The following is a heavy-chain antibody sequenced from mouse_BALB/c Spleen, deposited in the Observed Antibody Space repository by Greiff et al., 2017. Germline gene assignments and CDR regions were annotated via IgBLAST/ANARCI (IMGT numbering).Heavy chain of an antibody. V-gene: IGHV5-4*02. CDR3: ARDYAMDY. Sequence: VQLKESGGGLVKPGGSLKLSCAASGFTFSDYYMYWVRQTPEKRLEWVATISDGGSYTYYPDSVKGRFTISRDNAKNNLYLQMSSLKSEDTAMYYCARDYAMDYWGQGTSVTVSS. CDR2: ISDGGSYT. CDR1: GFTFSDYY. J-gene: IGHJ4*01.